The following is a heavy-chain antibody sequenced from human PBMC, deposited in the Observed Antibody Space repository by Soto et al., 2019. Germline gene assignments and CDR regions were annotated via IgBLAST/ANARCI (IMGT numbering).Heavy chain of an antibody. V-gene: IGHV4-39*01. D-gene: IGHD3-9*01. J-gene: IGHJ4*02. CDR1: GGSISSGGFY. Sequence: SETLSLTCTVSGGSISSGGFYWGWVRQPPGKGLEWIGCVYYSGSTYYNPSLESRVTISVDTSKNQFSLKLMPLSAADTAVYYCGRLEGLATISYYFDYWGQGALVTVSS. CDR3: GRLEGLATISYYFDY. CDR2: VYYSGST.